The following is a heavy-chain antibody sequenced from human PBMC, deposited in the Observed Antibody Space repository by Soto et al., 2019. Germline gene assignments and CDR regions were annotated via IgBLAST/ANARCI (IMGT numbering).Heavy chain of an antibody. V-gene: IGHV1-8*01. CDR2: MNPNSGNT. CDR3: ARGHKDIVVVVAADAFDI. Sequence: ASVKVSCKASGYTFTSYYINWVLQATGQGLEWMGWMNPNSGNTGYAQKFQGRVTMTRNTSISTAYMELSSLRSEDTAVYYCARGHKDIVVVVAADAFDIWGQGTMVTVSS. CDR1: GYTFTSYY. J-gene: IGHJ3*02. D-gene: IGHD2-15*01.